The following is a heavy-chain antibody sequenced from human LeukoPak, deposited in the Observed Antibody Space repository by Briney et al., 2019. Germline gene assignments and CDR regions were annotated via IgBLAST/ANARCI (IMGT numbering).Heavy chain of an antibody. CDR3: ARTGYSYSNYYRTLDY. V-gene: IGHV4-34*01. CDR1: GGSFSGYY. Sequence: DPSETLSLTCAVYGGSFSGYYWSWIRQPPGKGLEWIGEINHSGSTNYNPSLKSRVTISVDTSKNQFSLKLSSVTAADTAVYYCARTGYSYSNYYRTLDYWGQGTLVTISS. D-gene: IGHD4-11*01. J-gene: IGHJ4*02. CDR2: INHSGST.